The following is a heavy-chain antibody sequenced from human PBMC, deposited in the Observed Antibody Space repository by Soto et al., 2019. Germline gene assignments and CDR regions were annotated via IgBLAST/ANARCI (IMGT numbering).Heavy chain of an antibody. D-gene: IGHD6-13*01. V-gene: IGHV4-34*01. J-gene: IGHJ6*02. Sequence: PSETLSLTCAVYSGSFSGHYWNWIRQPPGKGLEWIGEINQSGSTNYNPSLESRVTISLETSKNQFSLKLSSVTAADTAVYYCAAQSSSWYRKELWCQGSTVTDSS. CDR3: AAQSSSWYRKEL. CDR1: SGSFSGHY. CDR2: INQSGST.